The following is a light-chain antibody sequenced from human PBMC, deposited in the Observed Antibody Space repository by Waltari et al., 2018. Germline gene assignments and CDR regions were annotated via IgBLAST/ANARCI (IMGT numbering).Light chain of an antibody. CDR2: GAS. J-gene: IGKJ4*01. CDR1: KSVNNN. CDR3: QQYNNWPLT. Sequence: ETVLTQSPVPLSVPPGERAPLFCRASKSVNNNLAWYQQKPGLAPRLLIYGASTRATGFPARFSGSGSGTEFTLTISSLQSEDLAVYYCQQYNNWPLTFGGGTKVEIK. V-gene: IGKV3-15*01.